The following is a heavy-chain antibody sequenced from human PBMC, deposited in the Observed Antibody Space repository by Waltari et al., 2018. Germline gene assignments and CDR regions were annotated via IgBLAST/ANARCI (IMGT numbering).Heavy chain of an antibody. Sequence: QVQLQESGPGLVKPSETLSLTCTVPGYSISSGYYWGWIRQPPGKGLEWIGSIYHSGSTYYNPSLKSRVTISVDTSKNQFSLKLSSVTAADTAVYYCASSSTVSTGAYSWGQGTMVTVSS. CDR1: GYSISSGYY. CDR2: IYHSGST. CDR3: ASSSTVSTGAYS. V-gene: IGHV4-38-2*02. D-gene: IGHD4-17*01. J-gene: IGHJ3*01.